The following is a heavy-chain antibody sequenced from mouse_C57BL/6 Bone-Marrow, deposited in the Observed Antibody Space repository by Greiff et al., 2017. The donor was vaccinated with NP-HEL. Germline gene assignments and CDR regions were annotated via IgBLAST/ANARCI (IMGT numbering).Heavy chain of an antibody. CDR2: ISSGSSTI. D-gene: IGHD1-1*01. Sequence: EVKVVESGGGLVKPGGSLKLSCAASGFTFSDYGMHWVRQAPEKGLEWVAYISSGSSTIYYADTVKGRFTISRDNAKNTLFLQMTSLRSEDTAMYYCAREYYGSSYNAMDYWGQGTSVTVSS. CDR3: AREYYGSSYNAMDY. CDR1: GFTFSDYG. V-gene: IGHV5-17*01. J-gene: IGHJ4*01.